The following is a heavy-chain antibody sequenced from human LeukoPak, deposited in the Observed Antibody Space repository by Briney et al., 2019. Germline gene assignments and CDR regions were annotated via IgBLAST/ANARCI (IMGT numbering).Heavy chain of an antibody. V-gene: IGHV3-66*01. J-gene: IGHJ6*02. Sequence: GGSLRLSCAASGFTVSSNYMSWVRQAPGKGLEWVSVIYSGGSTYYADSVKGRFTISRDNSKNTLYLQMNSLRAEDTAVYYCAKDQTYYDFWSGPGGMDVWGQGTTVTVSS. CDR2: IYSGGST. CDR3: AKDQTYYDFWSGPGGMDV. CDR1: GFTVSSNY. D-gene: IGHD3-3*01.